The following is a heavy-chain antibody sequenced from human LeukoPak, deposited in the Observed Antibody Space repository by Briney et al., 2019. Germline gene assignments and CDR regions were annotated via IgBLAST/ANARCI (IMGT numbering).Heavy chain of an antibody. CDR2: ISSSSSYT. CDR3: ATVVVVAATPLWY. CDR1: GFTFSDYY. Sequence: PGGSLRLSCAASGFTFSDYYMSWIRQAPGKGLEWVSYISSSSSYTNYADSVKGRFTISRDNAKNSLYLQMNSLRAEDTAVYYCATVVVVAATPLWYWGQGTLVTVSS. J-gene: IGHJ4*02. D-gene: IGHD2-15*01. V-gene: IGHV3-11*05.